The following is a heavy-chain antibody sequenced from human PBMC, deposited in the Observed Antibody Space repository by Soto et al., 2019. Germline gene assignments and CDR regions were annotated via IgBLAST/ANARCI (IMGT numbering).Heavy chain of an antibody. V-gene: IGHV3-23*01. D-gene: IGHD5-18*01. Sequence: GGSLRLSCAASGFTFSSYAMSWVRQAPGKGLEWVSAISGSGGSTYYADSVKGRFTISRDNSKNTLYLQMNSLRAEDTAVYYCANQVVGYSYGYYFDYWGQGTLVTVSS. CDR1: GFTFSSYA. CDR3: ANQVVGYSYGYYFDY. CDR2: ISGSGGST. J-gene: IGHJ4*02.